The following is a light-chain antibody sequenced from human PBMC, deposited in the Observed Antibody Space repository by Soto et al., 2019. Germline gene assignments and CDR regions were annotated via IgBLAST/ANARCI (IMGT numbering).Light chain of an antibody. J-gene: IGLJ1*01. V-gene: IGLV2-14*01. CDR1: SSDIGGYND. CDR2: EVS. Sequence: QFALTQPASVSGSPGQSITIFCTGTSSDIGGYNDVSWYQQHPDKAPKLMIYEVSNRPSGVSNRFSGSKSGNTASLTISGLQAEDEADYYCSSYTSSSPYVFGTGTKLTVL. CDR3: SSYTSSSPYV.